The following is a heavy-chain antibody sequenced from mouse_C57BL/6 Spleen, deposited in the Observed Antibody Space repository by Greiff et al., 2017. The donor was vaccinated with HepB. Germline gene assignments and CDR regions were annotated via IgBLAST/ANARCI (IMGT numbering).Heavy chain of an antibody. Sequence: VQLQQSGAELVKPGASVKLSCKASGYTFTSYWMHWVKQRPGRGLEWIGRIDPNSGGTKYNEKFKSKATLTVDKPSSTAYMQLSSLTSEDSAVYYCASKNSNYVVCWYLDVWGTGTTVTVSS. D-gene: IGHD2-5*01. J-gene: IGHJ1*03. CDR2: IDPNSGGT. CDR3: ASKNSNYVVCWYLDV. CDR1: GYTFTSYW. V-gene: IGHV1-72*01.